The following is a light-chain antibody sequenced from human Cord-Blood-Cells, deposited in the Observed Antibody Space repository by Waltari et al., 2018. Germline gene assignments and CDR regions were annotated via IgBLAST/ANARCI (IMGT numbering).Light chain of an antibody. CDR2: DAS. V-gene: IGKV3-11*01. Sequence: EIVLTQSPATLSLSPGERATLSCRASQSVSSYLAWYQQKPGQAPRLLIYDASNRATGSPGRFSCSRSVTAFTITISSLEPEDFAVYYCQQRSNWPPITSGQGTRLEIK. J-gene: IGKJ5*01. CDR1: QSVSSY. CDR3: QQRSNWPPIT.